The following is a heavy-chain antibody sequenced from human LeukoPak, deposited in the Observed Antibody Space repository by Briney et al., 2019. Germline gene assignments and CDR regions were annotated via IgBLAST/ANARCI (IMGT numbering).Heavy chain of an antibody. CDR1: GYTFTSYD. CDR2: MNPNSGNT. Sequence: ASVKVSCKASGYTFTSYDINWVRQATGQGLEWMGWMNPNSGNTGYAQKFQGRVTITRNTSISTAYMELSSLRSEDTAVYYCARSSATHYYDSSGYVYYMDVWGKGTTVTVSS. D-gene: IGHD3-22*01. J-gene: IGHJ6*03. V-gene: IGHV1-8*03. CDR3: ARSSATHYYDSSGYVYYMDV.